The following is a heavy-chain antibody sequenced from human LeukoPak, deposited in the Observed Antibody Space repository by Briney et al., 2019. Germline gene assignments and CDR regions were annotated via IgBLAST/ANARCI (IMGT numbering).Heavy chain of an antibody. CDR1: GGSFGGYY. J-gene: IGHJ4*02. CDR3: ARHGGYYFDY. D-gene: IGHD3-16*01. Sequence: SETLSLTCAVYGGSFGGYYWSWIRQPPGKGLEWIGQIRHSGSANYNPSLRSRVTISIDTSKNQLSLKLTSVTAADTAVYYCARHGGYYFDYWGQGTLVTVSS. CDR2: IRHSGSA. V-gene: IGHV4-34*01.